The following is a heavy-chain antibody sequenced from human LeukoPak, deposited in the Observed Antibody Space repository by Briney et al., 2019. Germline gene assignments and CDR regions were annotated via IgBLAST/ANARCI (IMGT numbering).Heavy chain of an antibody. Sequence: SETLSLTCAVYGGSCSGYYWSWIRQPPGKGLEWIGETNHSGSTNYNPSLKSRVTISVDTSKNQFSLKLSSVTAADTAVYYCARGKDSSTTWRFDPWGQGTLVTVSS. CDR2: TNHSGST. V-gene: IGHV4-34*01. CDR1: GGSCSGYY. CDR3: ARGKDSSTTWRFDP. D-gene: IGHD2-2*01. J-gene: IGHJ5*02.